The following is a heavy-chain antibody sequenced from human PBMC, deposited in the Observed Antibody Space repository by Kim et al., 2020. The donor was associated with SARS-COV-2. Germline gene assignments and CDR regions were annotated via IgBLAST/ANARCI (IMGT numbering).Heavy chain of an antibody. V-gene: IGHV1-18*01. Sequence: ASVKVSCKASGYTFTSYGISWVRQAPGQGLEWMGWISAYNGNTNYAQKLQGRVTMTTDTSTSTAYMELRSLRSDDTAVYYCARDIDYCDYVARERNRGGDAFDIWGQGTMVTVSS. CDR1: GYTFTSYG. CDR3: ARDIDYCDYVARERNRGGDAFDI. D-gene: IGHD4-17*01. CDR2: ISAYNGNT. J-gene: IGHJ3*02.